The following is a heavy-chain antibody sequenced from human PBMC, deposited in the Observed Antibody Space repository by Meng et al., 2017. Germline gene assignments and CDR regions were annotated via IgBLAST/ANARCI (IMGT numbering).Heavy chain of an antibody. CDR2: ISYDGSNK. Sequence: GESLKISCAASGFTFSNYAMHWVRQAPGKGLEWVAVISYDGSNKYYADSVKSRFTISRDNSKNTLYLQMSSLRAEDTAVYYCARDVGSGSYSKYSGMDVWGQGTTVTVSS. D-gene: IGHD3-10*01. V-gene: IGHV3-30*04. CDR1: GFTFSNYA. CDR3: ARDVGSGSYSKYSGMDV. J-gene: IGHJ6*02.